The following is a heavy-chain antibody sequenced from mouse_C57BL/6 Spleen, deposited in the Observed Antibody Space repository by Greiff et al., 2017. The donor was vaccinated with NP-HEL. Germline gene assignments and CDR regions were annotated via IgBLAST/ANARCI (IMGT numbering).Heavy chain of an antibody. V-gene: IGHV1-59*01. CDR1: GYTFTSYW. CDR2: IDPSDSYT. Sequence: QVQLQQPGAELVRPGTSVKLSCKASGYTFTSYWMHWVKQRPGQGLEWIGVIDPSDSYTNYNQKFKGKATLTVDTSSSTAYMQLSSLTSEDSAVYYCARNYGNSYPYFDYWGQGTTLTVSS. D-gene: IGHD2-1*01. CDR3: ARNYGNSYPYFDY. J-gene: IGHJ2*01.